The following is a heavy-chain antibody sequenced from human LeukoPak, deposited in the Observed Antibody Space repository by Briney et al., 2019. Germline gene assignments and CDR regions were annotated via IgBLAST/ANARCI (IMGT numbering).Heavy chain of an antibody. CDR3: ARRQQLGSVAPEEDV. J-gene: IGHJ6*04. D-gene: IGHD6-13*01. CDR1: GGSISSSSYY. Sequence: TSETLSLTCTVSGGSISSSSYYWGWIRQPPGKGLEWIGSIYYSGSTYYNPSLKSRVTISVDTSKNQFSLKLSSVTAADTAVYYCARRQQLGSVAPEEDVWGKGTTVTVSS. CDR2: IYYSGST. V-gene: IGHV4-39*01.